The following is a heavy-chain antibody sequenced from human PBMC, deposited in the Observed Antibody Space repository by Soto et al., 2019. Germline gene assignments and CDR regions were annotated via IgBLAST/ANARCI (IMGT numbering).Heavy chain of an antibody. CDR3: AREVAMVRGVINWFDP. D-gene: IGHD3-10*01. V-gene: IGHV4-30-2*01. J-gene: IGHJ5*02. Sequence: SETLSLTRTVSGGSISSGGYSWSWIRQPPGKGLEWIGYIYHSGSTYYNPSLKSRVTISVDRSKNQFSLKLSSVTAADTAVYYCAREVAMVRGVINWFDPWGQGTLVTVSS. CDR1: GGSISSGGYS. CDR2: IYHSGST.